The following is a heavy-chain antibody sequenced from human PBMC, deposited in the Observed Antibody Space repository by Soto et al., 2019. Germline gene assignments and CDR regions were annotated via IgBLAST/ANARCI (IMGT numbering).Heavy chain of an antibody. CDR2: VSRAGTYT. CDR1: GFTFSSYA. D-gene: IGHD3-16*01. Sequence: EVQLLESGGDVVRPGGSLRLSCAASGFTFSSYAMGWVRQAPGTGLEWVAGVSRAGTYTFYADSVRGRFAISRDNSRDTVDLYMNALRGDDTAVYFCVKYTVTEDLGESWGQGTLVSVSS. J-gene: IGHJ5*02. V-gene: IGHV3-23*01. CDR3: VKYTVTEDLGES.